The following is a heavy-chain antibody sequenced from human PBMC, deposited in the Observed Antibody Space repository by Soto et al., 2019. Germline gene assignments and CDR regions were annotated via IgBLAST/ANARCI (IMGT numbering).Heavy chain of an antibody. J-gene: IGHJ1*01. D-gene: IGHD3-10*01. CDR3: ARIRSGSYDLKYFDH. V-gene: IGHV3-72*01. CDR1: GFTFSDHY. Sequence: EVQLVESGGGLVQPGGSLRLSCAASGFTFSDHYVDWVRQAPGKGLEWLARIRNKANSYSTEYAASAKGRFTISRDDSKNLGYLQMRTLKTEDTAVYYCARIRSGSYDLKYFDHWGQGTLVTVSS. CDR2: IRNKANSYST.